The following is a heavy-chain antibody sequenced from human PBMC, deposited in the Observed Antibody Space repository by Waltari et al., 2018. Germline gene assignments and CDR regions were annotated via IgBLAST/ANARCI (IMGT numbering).Heavy chain of an antibody. D-gene: IGHD3-22*01. CDR1: GGTFSSYA. V-gene: IGHV1-69*10. CDR3: ASSHDSSGYLIY. Sequence: QVQLVQSGAEVKKPGSSVKVSCKASGGTFSSYAISWVRQAPGQGLEWMGGIIPILGIANYAQKFLGRVTITADKSTSTAYMELSSLRSEDTAVYYCASSHDSSGYLIYWGQGTLVTVSS. CDR2: IIPILGIA. J-gene: IGHJ4*02.